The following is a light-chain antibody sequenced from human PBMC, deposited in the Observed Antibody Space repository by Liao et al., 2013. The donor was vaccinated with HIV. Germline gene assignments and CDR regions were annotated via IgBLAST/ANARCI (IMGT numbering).Light chain of an antibody. J-gene: IGLJ2*01. Sequence: SYELTQPPSESVAPGQTARITCGGNNIGNKNVHWYQQKPGQSPVLVIYKDSKRPSGIPERFSGSKSANTATLTISRVEDGDEADYFCQVWDGGRDPVVFGGGTKLTVL. CDR2: KDS. CDR1: NIGNKN. CDR3: QVWDGGRDPVV. V-gene: IGLV3-21*01.